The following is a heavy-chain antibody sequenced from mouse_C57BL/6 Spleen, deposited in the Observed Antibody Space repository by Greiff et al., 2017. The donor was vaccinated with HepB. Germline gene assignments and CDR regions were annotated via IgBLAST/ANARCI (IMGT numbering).Heavy chain of an antibody. D-gene: IGHD1-1*01. CDR3: TGIYYYGSSHFDY. J-gene: IGHJ2*01. CDR2: IRLKSDNYAT. V-gene: IGHV6-3*01. Sequence: EVQLQESGGGLVQPGGSMKLSCVASGFTFSNYWMNWVRQSPEKGLEWVAQIRLKSDNYATHYAESVKGRFTISRDDSKSSVYLQMNNLRAEDTGIYYCTGIYYYGSSHFDYWGQGTTLTVSS. CDR1: GFTFSNYW.